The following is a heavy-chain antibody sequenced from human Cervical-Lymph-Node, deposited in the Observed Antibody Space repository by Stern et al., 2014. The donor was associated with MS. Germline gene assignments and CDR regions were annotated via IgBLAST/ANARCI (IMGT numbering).Heavy chain of an antibody. CDR2: INPNSGGT. D-gene: IGHD3-3*01. CDR1: GYIFTDYY. Sequence: VQLEESGAEARAPGASMKVSCKASGYIFTDYYLHWVRQAPGQGLEWLGWINPNSGGTNYAQNFQGRVTMTRDTSISTAYMELRWLGSADTAVYYCARGSGTAYDLRGDYWGQGTLVTVSS. J-gene: IGHJ4*01. V-gene: IGHV1-2*02. CDR3: ARGSGTAYDLRGDY.